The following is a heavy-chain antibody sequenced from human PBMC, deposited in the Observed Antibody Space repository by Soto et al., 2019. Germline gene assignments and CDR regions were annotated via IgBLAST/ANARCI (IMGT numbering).Heavy chain of an antibody. Sequence: PGGSLRLSGTTSGLTFSDYWMTWVRQAPGKGLEWVANIKGDGSQMFYLDSVKGRFTVSRDKTKNSLYLQMNYPRAEDTAVYDCARGFRSSGTCPPLDFCGQGTLVTLS. CDR2: IKGDGSQM. V-gene: IGHV3-7*03. J-gene: IGHJ4*02. CDR3: ARGFRSSGTCPPLDF. D-gene: IGHD2-15*01. CDR1: GLTFSDYW.